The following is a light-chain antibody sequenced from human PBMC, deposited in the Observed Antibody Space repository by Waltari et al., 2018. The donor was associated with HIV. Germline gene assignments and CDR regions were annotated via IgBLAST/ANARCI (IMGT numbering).Light chain of an antibody. CDR1: ALPKQY. CDR3: QSADNSGSYQV. Sequence: SYELTQPPSVSVSPGQTAKITCSGDALPKQYVYWYQQKPGQAPVVMIYKDTERPSGIPERFSASTSGTTVTLTISGVQAEDEADYYCQSADNSGSYQVFGGGTKLTVL. V-gene: IGLV3-25*03. CDR2: KDT. J-gene: IGLJ3*02.